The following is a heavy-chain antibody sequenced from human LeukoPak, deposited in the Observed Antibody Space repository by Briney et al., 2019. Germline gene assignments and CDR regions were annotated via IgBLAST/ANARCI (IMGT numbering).Heavy chain of an antibody. V-gene: IGHV1-46*01. D-gene: IGHD1-26*01. J-gene: IGHJ6*03. Sequence: ASVKVSCRASGYTFTSYYMHWVRQAPGQGLEWMGIINPSSGSTNHAQKFQGRVTMTRDTSTSTVYMELSSLRSDDTAVYYCARCPTVGATSLHYYYYMDVWGKGTTVTISS. CDR2: INPSSGST. CDR3: ARCPTVGATSLHYYYYMDV. CDR1: GYTFTSYY.